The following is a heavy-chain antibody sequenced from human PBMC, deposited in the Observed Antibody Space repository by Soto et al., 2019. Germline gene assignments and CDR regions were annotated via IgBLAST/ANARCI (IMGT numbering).Heavy chain of an antibody. J-gene: IGHJ4*02. CDR2: ISTGSSII. CDR3: VRAVYTLTTPYYFDF. D-gene: IGHD4-17*01. CDR1: GFALSTYS. Sequence: EVHLMESGGGLVKPGGSLRLSCAASGFALSTYSMHWVRQAPGKGLEWVSSISTGSSIIHYADSVKGRFTVSRDNAKSSLYLQMNSLRVEDTAVYYCVRAVYTLTTPYYFDFWGQGTLVTVSS. V-gene: IGHV3-21*01.